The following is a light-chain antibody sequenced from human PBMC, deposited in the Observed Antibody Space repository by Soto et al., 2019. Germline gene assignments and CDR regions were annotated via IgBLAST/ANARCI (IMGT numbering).Light chain of an antibody. CDR2: EVT. J-gene: IGLJ2*01. CDR3: SSYAGSNNLV. V-gene: IGLV2-8*01. CDR1: SSDVGTYNY. Sequence: QSALTQPASVSGSPGQSITISCTGTSSDVGTYNYVSWYQKPPGKAPKLIIYEVTNRPSGLSDRFSGSKSGNTASLTVSGLQAEDEADYYCSSYAGSNNLVFGGGTKLTVL.